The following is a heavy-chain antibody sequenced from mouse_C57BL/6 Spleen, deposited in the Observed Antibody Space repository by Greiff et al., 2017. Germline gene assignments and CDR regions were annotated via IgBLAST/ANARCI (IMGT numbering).Heavy chain of an antibody. CDR1: GFTFSSYA. J-gene: IGHJ3*01. D-gene: IGHD2-12*01. Sequence: EVMLVESGEGLVKPGGSLKLSCAASGFTFSSYAMSWVRQTPEKRLEWVAYISSGGDYIYYADTVKGRFTISRDNARNTLYLQMSSLKSEDTAMYYCTRGDYYSPAYWGQGTLVTVSA. V-gene: IGHV5-9-1*02. CDR2: ISSGGDYI. CDR3: TRGDYYSPAY.